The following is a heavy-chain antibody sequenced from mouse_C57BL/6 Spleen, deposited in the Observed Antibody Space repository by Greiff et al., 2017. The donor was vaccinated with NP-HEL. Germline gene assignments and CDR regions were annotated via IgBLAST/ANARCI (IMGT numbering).Heavy chain of an antibody. Sequence: VQLQQPGAELVKPGASVKLSCKASGYTFTSYWMHWVKQRPGRGLEWIGRIDPNSGGTKYNEKFKSKATLTVDKPSSTAYMQRSSLTSEDSAVYYCARGGVYVNWCAYWGEGALVTVSA. CDR3: ARGGVYVNWCAY. J-gene: IGHJ3*01. CDR2: IDPNSGGT. V-gene: IGHV1-72*01. D-gene: IGHD2-1*01. CDR1: GYTFTSYW.